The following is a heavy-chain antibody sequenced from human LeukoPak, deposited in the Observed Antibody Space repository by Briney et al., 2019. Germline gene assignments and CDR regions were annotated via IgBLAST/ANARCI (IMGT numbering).Heavy chain of an antibody. Sequence: GGSLRLSCVVSGFNSEDHAMHWVRQAPGKGLEWVAVISYDGSNKYYADSVKGRFTISRDNSKNTLYLQMNSLRAEDTAVYYCAKEGGYNWGQGTLVTVSS. V-gene: IGHV3-30*18. CDR3: AKEGGYN. CDR2: ISYDGSNK. J-gene: IGHJ4*02. D-gene: IGHD5-24*01. CDR1: GFNSEDHA.